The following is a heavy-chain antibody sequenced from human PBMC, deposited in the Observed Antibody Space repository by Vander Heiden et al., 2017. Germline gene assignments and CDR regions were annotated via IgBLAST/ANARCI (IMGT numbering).Heavy chain of an antibody. CDR3: ARGKAVAGTGWFDP. V-gene: IGHV1-18*01. CDR1: GYTFPSYG. D-gene: IGHD6-19*01. CDR2: TSAYNGNT. J-gene: IGHJ5*02. Sequence: QVHLVPSGAEVKKPGASVKVPCKASGYTFPSYGISWVREAPGQGLEWMGWTSAYNGNTNYAQKLQGRVTMTTDTSTSTAYMELRGLRSDDTAVYYCARGKAVAGTGWFDPWVQGSLVTVSS.